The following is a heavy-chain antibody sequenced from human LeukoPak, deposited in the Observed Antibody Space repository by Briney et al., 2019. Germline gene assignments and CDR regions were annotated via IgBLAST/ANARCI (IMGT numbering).Heavy chain of an antibody. CDR1: GGSLSGYT. CDR3: ARQLGSYPYDAFDI. J-gene: IGHJ3*02. CDR2: VNEGGRT. V-gene: IGHV4-34*01. Sequence: SETLSLTCSVSGGSLSGYTWNWIRQSPGQGLEWVGEVNEGGRTNYHPSLKSRVTISVDTSKSQFSLKLSSVTAADTAVYYCARQLGSYPYDAFDIWGQGTMVTVSS. D-gene: IGHD1-26*01.